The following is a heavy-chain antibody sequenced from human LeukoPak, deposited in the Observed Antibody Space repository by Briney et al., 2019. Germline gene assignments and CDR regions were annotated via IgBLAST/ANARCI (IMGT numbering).Heavy chain of an antibody. CDR1: GFTFSIYA. D-gene: IGHD6-19*01. CDR2: ISGSGGST. CDR3: AKDSEWLVVADAFDI. Sequence: GGSLRLSCAASGFTFSIYAMSWVRQAPGKGLEWVSTISGSGGSTYYADSVKGRFTISRDNSKNTLYLQMNSLRAEDTAVYYCAKDSEWLVVADAFDIWGQGTMVTVSS. V-gene: IGHV3-23*01. J-gene: IGHJ3*02.